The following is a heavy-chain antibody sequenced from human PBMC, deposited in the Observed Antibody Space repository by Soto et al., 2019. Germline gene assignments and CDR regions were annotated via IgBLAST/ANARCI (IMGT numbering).Heavy chain of an antibody. CDR1: GGSISSYY. CDR3: ARDYYDSSPRLHYGIDV. D-gene: IGHD3-22*01. Sequence: SETLSLTCTVSGGSISSYYWSWIRQPPGKGLEWIGYIYYSGSTNYNPSLKSRVTISVDTSKNQFSLKLSSVTAADTAVYYCARDYYDSSPRLHYGIDVWGQGTTVTVS. V-gene: IGHV4-59*01. J-gene: IGHJ6*02. CDR2: IYYSGST.